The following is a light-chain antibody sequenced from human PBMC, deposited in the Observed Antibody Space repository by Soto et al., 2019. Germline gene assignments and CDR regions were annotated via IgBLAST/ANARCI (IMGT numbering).Light chain of an antibody. J-gene: IGKJ4*01. Sequence: EIVLTQSPGTLSLPPGERATLSCRASQSVSSSYLAWYQQKPGQAPRLLIYGASSRATGIPDRFSGSGSGKDFTLTISRLEPEDFAVYYCQQYGSSPLTFGGGTKVEIK. CDR3: QQYGSSPLT. CDR2: GAS. CDR1: QSVSSSY. V-gene: IGKV3-20*01.